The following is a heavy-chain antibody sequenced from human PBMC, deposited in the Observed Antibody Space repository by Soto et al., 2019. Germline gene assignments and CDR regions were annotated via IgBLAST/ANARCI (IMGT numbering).Heavy chain of an antibody. V-gene: IGHV4-59*01. D-gene: IGHD6-13*01. J-gene: IGHJ6*03. CDR2: IYYSGST. CDR3: ARVVQQQLVSRGYYYYYYMDV. CDR1: GGSISSYY. Sequence: SETLSLTCTVSGGSISSYYWSWIRQPPGKGLEWIGYIYYSGSTNYNPSLKSRVTISVDTSKNQFSLKLSSVTAADTAVYYCARVVQQQLVSRGYYYYYYMDVWGKGTTVTVSS.